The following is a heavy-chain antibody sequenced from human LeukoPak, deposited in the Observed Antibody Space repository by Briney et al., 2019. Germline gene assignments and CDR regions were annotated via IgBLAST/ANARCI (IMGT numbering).Heavy chain of an antibody. J-gene: IGHJ4*02. CDR2: IYHSGST. Sequence: PSETLSLTCAVSGYSISSGYHWGWIRQPPGKGLEWIGSIYHSGSTYYNPSLKSRVTISVDTSKNQFSLKLSSVTAADTAVYYCASPPSGWGQGTLVTVSS. D-gene: IGHD6-25*01. CDR1: GYSISSGYH. CDR3: ASPPSG. V-gene: IGHV4-38-2*01.